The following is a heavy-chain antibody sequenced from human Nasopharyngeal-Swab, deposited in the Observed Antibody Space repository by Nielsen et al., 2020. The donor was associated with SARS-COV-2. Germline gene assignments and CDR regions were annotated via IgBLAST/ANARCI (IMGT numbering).Heavy chain of an antibody. D-gene: IGHD1-26*01. Sequence: GGSLRLSCKGSGYSFTSYWIGWVRQMPGKGLEWMGRIDPSDSYTNYSPSFQGHVTISADKSISTAYLQWSSLKASDTAMYYCAGTRIVGATTAWFDPWGQGTLVTVSS. CDR2: IDPSDSYT. CDR1: GYSFTSYW. CDR3: AGTRIVGATTAWFDP. V-gene: IGHV5-10-1*01. J-gene: IGHJ5*02.